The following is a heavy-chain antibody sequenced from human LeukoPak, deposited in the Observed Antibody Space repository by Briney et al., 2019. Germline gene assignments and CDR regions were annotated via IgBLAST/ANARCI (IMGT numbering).Heavy chain of an antibody. CDR2: IRGNGFGGAT. J-gene: IGHJ4*02. D-gene: IGHD4-11*01. CDR3: SSNLPTTLTTIFVN. CDR1: GFRFGDHA. V-gene: IGHV3-49*03. Sequence: PGGSLRLSCTASGFRFGDHAMCWFRQAPGKGLEWVGFIRGNGFGGATEYAASVRGRFTISTDQSKNIAYLQMNSLKTEDTAVYYCSSNLPTTLTTIFVNWGQETLVTFSS.